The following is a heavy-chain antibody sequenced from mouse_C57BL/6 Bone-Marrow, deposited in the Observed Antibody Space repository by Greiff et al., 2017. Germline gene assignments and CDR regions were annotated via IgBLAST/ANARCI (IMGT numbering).Heavy chain of an antibody. CDR2: ISDGGSYT. D-gene: IGHD1-1*01. Sequence: EVNVVESGGGLVKPGGSLKLSCAASGFTFSSYAMSWVRQTPEQRLEWVATISDGGSYTYYPDNVKGRFTISRDNAKNNLYLQMSHLKSEDTAMYYCARGLYYGSSPYYFDYWGQGTTLTVSS. V-gene: IGHV5-4*03. CDR3: ARGLYYGSSPYYFDY. CDR1: GFTFSSYA. J-gene: IGHJ2*01.